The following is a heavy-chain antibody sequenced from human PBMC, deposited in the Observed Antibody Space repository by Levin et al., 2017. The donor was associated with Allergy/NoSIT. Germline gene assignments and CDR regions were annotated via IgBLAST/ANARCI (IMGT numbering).Heavy chain of an antibody. CDR2: IYYSGST. CDR3: ARESIAVAAFDI. D-gene: IGHD6-19*01. CDR1: GGSISSSSYY. J-gene: IGHJ3*02. V-gene: IGHV4-39*07. Sequence: SETLSLTCTVSGGSISSSSYYWGWIRQPPGKGLEWIGSIYYSGSTYYNPSLKSRVTISVDTSKNQFSLKLSSVTAADTAVYYCARESIAVAAFDIWGQGTMVTVSS.